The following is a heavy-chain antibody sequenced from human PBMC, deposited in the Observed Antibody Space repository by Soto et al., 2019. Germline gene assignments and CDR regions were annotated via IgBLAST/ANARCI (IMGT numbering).Heavy chain of an antibody. V-gene: IGHV3-23*01. J-gene: IGHJ4*02. Sequence: GGSLRLSCAASGFTFSSYAMSWVRQAPGKGLEWVSAISGSGGSTYYADSVKGRFTISRDNSKNTLYLQMNSLRAEDTAVYYCAKDSRYDSSGYYPPNFDYWGQGTLVTVSS. CDR1: GFTFSSYA. CDR3: AKDSRYDSSGYYPPNFDY. D-gene: IGHD3-22*01. CDR2: ISGSGGST.